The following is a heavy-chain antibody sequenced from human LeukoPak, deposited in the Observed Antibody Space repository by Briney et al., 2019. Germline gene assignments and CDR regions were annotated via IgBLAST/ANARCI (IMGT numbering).Heavy chain of an antibody. V-gene: IGHV4-59*01. CDR1: GGSFSGYY. CDR3: ARVSYYDSSGYYYELLGGLFDY. J-gene: IGHJ4*02. D-gene: IGHD3-22*01. Sequence: SETLSLTCAVYGGSFSGYYWSWIRQPPGKGLEWIGYIYYSGSTNYNPSLKSRVTISVDTSKNQFSLKLSSVTAADTAVYYCARVSYYDSSGYYYELLGGLFDYWGQGTLVTVSS. CDR2: IYYSGST.